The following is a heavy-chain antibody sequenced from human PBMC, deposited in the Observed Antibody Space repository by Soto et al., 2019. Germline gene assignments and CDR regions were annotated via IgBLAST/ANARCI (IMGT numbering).Heavy chain of an antibody. V-gene: IGHV4-30-2*01. Sequence: SETLSLTCALFGRSISSGGYSWSWIRQPPGKGLEWIGYIYHSGSTYYNPSLKSRVTISVDRSKNQFSLKLSSVTAADTAVYYCARGIRIQPWSKKQYFYNWGQETLISVSS. CDR3: ARGIRIQPWSKKQYFYN. J-gene: IGHJ4*02. D-gene: IGHD5-18*01. CDR1: GRSISSGGYS. CDR2: IYHSGST.